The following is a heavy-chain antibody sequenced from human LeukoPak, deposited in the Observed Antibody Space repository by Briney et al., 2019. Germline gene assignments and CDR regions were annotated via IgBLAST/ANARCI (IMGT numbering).Heavy chain of an antibody. D-gene: IGHD5-24*01. CDR2: INPNNGGT. J-gene: IGHJ5*02. CDR1: GYTFTGYY. V-gene: IGHV1-2*02. Sequence: ASVKVSCKASGYTFTGYYMHWVRQPPGQGIEWVGWINPNNGGTNYAQKFQGRVTMTRDTSISTAYMELSRLRSDDTVVYYCARVEMATIISRWFDPWGQGTLVTVSS. CDR3: ARVEMATIISRWFDP.